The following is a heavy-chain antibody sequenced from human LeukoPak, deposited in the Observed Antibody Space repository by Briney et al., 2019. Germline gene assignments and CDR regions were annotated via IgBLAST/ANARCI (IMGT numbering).Heavy chain of an antibody. CDR2: ISSSSSTI. V-gene: IGHV3-48*04. CDR1: GFTFSSYS. CDR3: ARDRGISSFDP. D-gene: IGHD6-6*01. J-gene: IGHJ5*02. Sequence: GGSLRLSRAASGFTFSSYSMNWVRQAPGKGLEWVSYISSSSSTIYYADSVKGRFTISRDNAKNSLYLQMISLRTEDTAVYYCARDRGISSFDPWGQGTLVTVSS.